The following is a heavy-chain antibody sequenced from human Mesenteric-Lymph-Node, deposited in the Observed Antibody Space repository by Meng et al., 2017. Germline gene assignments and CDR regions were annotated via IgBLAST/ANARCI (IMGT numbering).Heavy chain of an antibody. J-gene: IGHJ4*02. V-gene: IGHV3-53*01. D-gene: IGHD2-2*01. CDR2: IYSGGST. Sequence: GESLKISCAASGFTVSSNYMSWVRQAPGKGLEWVSVIYSGGSTYYADSVKGRFTISRDNAKNSLCLQMNSLRAEDTAVYYCASDFSSPEKGGFDYWGQGTLVTVSS. CDR1: GFTVSSNY. CDR3: ASDFSSPEKGGFDY.